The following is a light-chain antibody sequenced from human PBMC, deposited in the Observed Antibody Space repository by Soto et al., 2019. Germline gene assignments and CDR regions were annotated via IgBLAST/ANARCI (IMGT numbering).Light chain of an antibody. CDR2: SNN. CDR1: SSNIGSNT. V-gene: IGLV1-44*01. J-gene: IGLJ2*01. CDR3: AALDDSLNGHVV. Sequence: QSVLTQPPSASGTPGQRGTISCSGSSSNIGSNTVNWYQQLPRTAPKLLIYSNNQRPSGVPDRFSGSKSGTSASLAISGLQSEDEADYYCAALDDSLNGHVVFGGGTKLTVL.